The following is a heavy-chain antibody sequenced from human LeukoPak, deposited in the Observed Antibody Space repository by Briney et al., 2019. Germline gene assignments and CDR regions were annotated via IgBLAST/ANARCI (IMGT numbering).Heavy chain of an antibody. CDR1: GGSIGSGDYY. V-gene: IGHV4-30-4*08. CDR2: IYYSGST. Sequence: PSETLSPTCTVSGGSIGSGDYYWSWIRQPPGKALEWIGYIYYSGSTYYTPSLKSRLTISVDTSKNQLSLKLSSVTAADTAVYYCASQYYYDSSGYYFWGQGTLVTVPS. D-gene: IGHD3-22*01. CDR3: ASQYYYDSSGYYF. J-gene: IGHJ4*02.